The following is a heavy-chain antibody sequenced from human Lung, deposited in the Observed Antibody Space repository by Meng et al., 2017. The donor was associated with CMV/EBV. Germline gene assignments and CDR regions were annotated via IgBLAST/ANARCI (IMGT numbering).Heavy chain of an antibody. V-gene: IGHV1-2*02. CDR2: INPNSGGT. CDR3: AYTYDFWSGYYPPVRDV. Sequence: ASVKVSCKASGYTFTGYYMHWVRQAPGQGLEWMGWINPNSGGTNYAQKFQGRVTMTRDTSISTAYMELSRLRSDDTAVYYCAYTYDFWSGYYPPVRDVWGQGTTVTVSS. D-gene: IGHD3-3*01. CDR1: GYTFTGYY. J-gene: IGHJ6*02.